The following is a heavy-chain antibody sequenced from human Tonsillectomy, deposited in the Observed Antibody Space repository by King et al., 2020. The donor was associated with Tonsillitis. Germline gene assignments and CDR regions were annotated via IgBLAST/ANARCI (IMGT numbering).Heavy chain of an antibody. CDR1: GYSISSGYY. V-gene: IGHV4-38-2*02. CDR2: IYHSGST. J-gene: IGHJ4*02. CDR3: AREGPGGYCSGGSCSRGVDY. D-gene: IGHD2-15*01. Sequence: QLQESGPGLVKPSETLSLTCAVSGYSISSGYYWGWIRQPPGKGLEWIGSIYHSGSTYYNPSLKSRVTISVDTSKNQFSLKLSSVTAADTAVYYCAREGPGGYCSGGSCSRGVDYWAREPWSPSPQ.